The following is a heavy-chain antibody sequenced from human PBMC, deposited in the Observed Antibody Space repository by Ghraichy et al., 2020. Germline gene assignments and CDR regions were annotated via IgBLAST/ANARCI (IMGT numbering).Heavy chain of an antibody. Sequence: SETLSLTCAVYGGSFSGYYWSWIRQPPGKGLEWIGEINHSGSTNYNPSLKSRVTISVDTSKNQFSLKLSSVTAADTAVYYCARGISYSYGDSKYYFDYWGQGTLVTVS. D-gene: IGHD4-17*01. J-gene: IGHJ4*02. V-gene: IGHV4-34*01. CDR2: INHSGST. CDR1: GGSFSGYY. CDR3: ARGISYSYGDSKYYFDY.